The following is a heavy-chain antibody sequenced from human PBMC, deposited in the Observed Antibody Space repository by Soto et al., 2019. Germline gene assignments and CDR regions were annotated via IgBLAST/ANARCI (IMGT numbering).Heavy chain of an antibody. CDR3: TADSSSIREGAAFDI. V-gene: IGHV3-15*01. CDR2: IKSKTDGGTT. D-gene: IGHD6-6*01. CDR1: GFTFSNAW. J-gene: IGHJ3*02. Sequence: EVQLVESGGGLVKPGGSLRLSCAASGFTFSNAWMSWVRQAPGKGLEWVGRIKSKTDGGTTDYAAPVKGRFTISRDDSKNTQYVQMNSLKTDDTAVYYCTADSSSIREGAAFDIWGQGKMVTVSA.